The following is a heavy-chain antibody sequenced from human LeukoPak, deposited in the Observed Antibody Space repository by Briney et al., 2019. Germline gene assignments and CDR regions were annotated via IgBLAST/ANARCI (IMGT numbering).Heavy chain of an antibody. V-gene: IGHV1-2*02. CDR1: GYTFTGHY. J-gene: IGHJ4*02. CDR3: ARAGSSWYVYFDY. CDR2: INPNSGGT. D-gene: IGHD6-13*01. Sequence: ASVKVSCKASGYTFTGHYMHWVRQAPGQGLEWMGWINPNSGGTNYAQKFQGRVTMTRDTSISTAYMELSRLRSDDTAVYYCARAGSSWYVYFDYWGQGTLVTVSS.